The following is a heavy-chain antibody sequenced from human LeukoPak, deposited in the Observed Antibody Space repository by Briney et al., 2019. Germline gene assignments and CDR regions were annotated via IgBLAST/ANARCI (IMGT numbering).Heavy chain of an antibody. D-gene: IGHD3-9*01. CDR2: IIPILGIA. CDR3: ARGMHYDILTFDC. Sequence: SVKVSCKASGGTFSSYAISWVRQAPGQGLEWMGRIIPILGIANYAQKFQGRVTITADKSTSTAYMELSSLRSEDTAVYYCARGMHYDILTFDCWGQGTLVTVSS. J-gene: IGHJ4*02. CDR1: GGTFSSYA. V-gene: IGHV1-69*04.